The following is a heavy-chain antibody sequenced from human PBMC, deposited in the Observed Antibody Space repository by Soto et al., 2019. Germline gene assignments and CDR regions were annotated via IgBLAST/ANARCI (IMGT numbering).Heavy chain of an antibody. CDR2: INHSGST. CDR1: GGSFSGYY. Sequence: SETLSLTCAVYGGSFSGYYWSWIRQPPGKGLEWIGEINHSGSTNYNPSLKSRVTISVDTSKNQFSLKLSSVTAADTAVYYCAREAYDYVWGSYRYRDYWGQGTLVT. CDR3: AREAYDYVWGSYRYRDY. V-gene: IGHV4-34*01. J-gene: IGHJ4*02. D-gene: IGHD3-16*02.